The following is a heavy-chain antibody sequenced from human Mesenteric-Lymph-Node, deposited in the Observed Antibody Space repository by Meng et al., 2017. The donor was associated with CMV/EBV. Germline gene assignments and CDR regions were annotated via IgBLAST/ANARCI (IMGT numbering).Heavy chain of an antibody. Sequence: YRFTRYWIGWVRQMPGKGLEWMGIIYPGDSDTRYSPSFQGQVTISADKSISTAYLQWSSLKASDTAMYYCARQKWDIVAVAGSFDYWGQGTLVTVSS. CDR2: IYPGDSDT. V-gene: IGHV5-51*01. J-gene: IGHJ4*02. CDR1: YRFTRYW. CDR3: ARQKWDIVAVAGSFDY. D-gene: IGHD6-19*01.